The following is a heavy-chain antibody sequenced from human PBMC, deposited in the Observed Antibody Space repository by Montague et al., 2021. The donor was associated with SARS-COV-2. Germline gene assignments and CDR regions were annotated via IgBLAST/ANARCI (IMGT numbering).Heavy chain of an antibody. J-gene: IGHJ6*02. Sequence: SETLSLTCTVSGGSINNSYWSWIRQPPGKGLEWIGYIYYRGSTNYNPSLETRVIISVDPAKNQFSLKMSSVTAADTAVYYCARGQRQRFSVFGVLAGGPELKHYALDVWGLGITVTVS. D-gene: IGHD3-3*01. CDR3: ARGQRQRFSVFGVLAGGPELKHYALDV. CDR2: IYYRGST. CDR1: GGSINNSY. V-gene: IGHV4-59*12.